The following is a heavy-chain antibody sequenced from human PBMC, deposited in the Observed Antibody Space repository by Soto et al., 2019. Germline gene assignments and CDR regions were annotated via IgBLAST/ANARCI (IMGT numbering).Heavy chain of an antibody. D-gene: IGHD1-1*01. J-gene: IGHJ6*02. Sequence: SLRLSCAASGFTVSSNYMSWVRQAPVKGLEWVSVIYSGGSTYYADSVKGRFTISRDNSKNTLYLQMNSLRAEDTAVYYCARAATTTDSYGMDVWGQGTTVTVSS. CDR2: IYSGGST. CDR3: ARAATTTDSYGMDV. V-gene: IGHV3-53*01. CDR1: GFTVSSNY.